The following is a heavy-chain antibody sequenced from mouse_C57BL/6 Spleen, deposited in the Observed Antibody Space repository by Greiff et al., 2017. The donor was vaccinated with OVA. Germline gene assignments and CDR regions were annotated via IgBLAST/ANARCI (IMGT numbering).Heavy chain of an antibody. J-gene: IGHJ1*03. CDR3: ARSTTTVVPDWYFDV. V-gene: IGHV14-3*01. CDR2: IDPANGNT. D-gene: IGHD1-1*01. CDR1: GFNIKNTY. Sequence: EVQLQQSVAELVRPGASVKLSCTASGFNIKNTYMHWVKQRPEQGLEWIGRIDPANGNTKYAPKFQGKATITADTSSNTAYLQLSVRTSEETAIYYGARSTTTVVPDWYFDVWGTGTTVTVSS.